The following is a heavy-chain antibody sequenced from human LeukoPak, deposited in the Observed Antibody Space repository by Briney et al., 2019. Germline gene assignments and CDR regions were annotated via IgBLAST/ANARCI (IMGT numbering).Heavy chain of an antibody. D-gene: IGHD5-18*01. CDR2: INHSGST. CDR1: GGSISSGDYY. CDR3: ARVSVTEAFGGFDP. J-gene: IGHJ5*02. Sequence: KPSQTLSLTCTVSGGSISSGDYYWNWIRQPPGKGLEWIGEINHSGSTNYNPSLKSRVTISVDTSKNQFSLKLSSVTAADTAVYYCARVSVTEAFGGFDPWGQGTLVTVSS. V-gene: IGHV4-30-4*08.